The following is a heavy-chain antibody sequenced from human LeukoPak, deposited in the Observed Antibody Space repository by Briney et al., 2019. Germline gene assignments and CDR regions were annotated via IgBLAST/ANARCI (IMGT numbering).Heavy chain of an antibody. J-gene: IGHJ5*02. CDR2: IRYDGSSK. D-gene: IGHD3-22*01. Sequence: PGGSLRLSCVASGFSISSYDMHWVRQGPGKGLEWVAFIRYDGSSKYYADSVKGRFTISRDNAKNSLYLQMNSLRAEDTAVYYCAREILDSSGYYLPGWFDPWGQGTLVTVSS. V-gene: IGHV3-30*02. CDR3: AREILDSSGYYLPGWFDP. CDR1: GFSISSYD.